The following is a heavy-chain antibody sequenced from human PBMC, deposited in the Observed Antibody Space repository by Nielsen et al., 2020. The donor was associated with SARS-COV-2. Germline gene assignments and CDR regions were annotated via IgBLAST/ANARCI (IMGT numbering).Heavy chain of an antibody. CDR1: GFTFSSYG. CDR3: AREVVYSGYDYARALDY. J-gene: IGHJ4*02. Sequence: GESLKISCAASGFTFSSYGMHWVRQAPGKGLEWVAVIWYDGSNKYYADSVKGRFTISRYNSKNTLYLQMNSLRAEDTAVYYCAREVVYSGYDYARALDYWGQGTLVTVSS. D-gene: IGHD5-12*01. CDR2: IWYDGSNK. V-gene: IGHV3-33*01.